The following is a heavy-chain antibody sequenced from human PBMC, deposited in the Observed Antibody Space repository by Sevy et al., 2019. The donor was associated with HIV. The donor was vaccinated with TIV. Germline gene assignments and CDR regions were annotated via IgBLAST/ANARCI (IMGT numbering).Heavy chain of an antibody. CDR2: LKSDVYGGTV. Sequence: GGSLRLSCTASGFTFGDYCMSWVRQAPGKGLEWVAFLKSDVYGGTVDHAAPVRGRFVISRDASKTIAYLQMNDLKTEDTGVYYCTRWKAAQSIFDYWGQGALVTVSS. D-gene: IGHD6-13*01. CDR3: TRWKAAQSIFDY. CDR1: GFTFGDYC. J-gene: IGHJ4*02. V-gene: IGHV3-49*04.